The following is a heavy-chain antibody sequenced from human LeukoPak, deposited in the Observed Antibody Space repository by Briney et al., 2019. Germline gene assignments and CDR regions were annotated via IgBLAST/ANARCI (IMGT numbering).Heavy chain of an antibody. D-gene: IGHD3-22*01. V-gene: IGHV3-33*08. CDR3: AREQLVVPSIAYWFDP. CDR1: GFTFSSYG. CDR2: IWYDGSNK. J-gene: IGHJ5*02. Sequence: GRSLRLSCAASGFTFSSYGMHWVRQAPGKGLEWVAVIWYDGSNKYYADSVKGRFTISRDNSKNTLYLQMNSLRAEDTAVYYCAREQLVVPSIAYWFDPWGQGTLVTVSS.